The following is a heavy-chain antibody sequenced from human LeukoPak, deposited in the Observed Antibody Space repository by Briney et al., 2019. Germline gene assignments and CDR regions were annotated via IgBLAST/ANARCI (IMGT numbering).Heavy chain of an antibody. CDR2: ISSRGRTI. Sequence: GGSLRLSCAASGFTFSSYEMNWVRQAPGKGLEWVSYISSRGRTIYYGDSVKGRFTISRDNAKGSLYLQMNSLRADDTAVYYCARGTVAPNWFDPWGQGTLVTVSS. V-gene: IGHV3-48*03. J-gene: IGHJ5*02. CDR1: GFTFSSYE. CDR3: ARGTVAPNWFDP. D-gene: IGHD6-19*01.